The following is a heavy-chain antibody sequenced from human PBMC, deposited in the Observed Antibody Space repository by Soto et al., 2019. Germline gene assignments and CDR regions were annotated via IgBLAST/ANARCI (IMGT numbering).Heavy chain of an antibody. CDR3: ARIYRSARYNWVDP. CDR2: NYYSGGT. J-gene: IGHJ5*02. V-gene: IGHV4-61*08. CDR1: GGTVGGGGDC. D-gene: IGHD6-19*01. Sequence: PQSVTCSVAGGTVGGGGDCWSWNRQPPGKGLEWLGYNYYSGGTNYNPSLKSRVTVSLDTSKNQFSLKLSSVTAADTAVYYCARIYRSARYNWVDPWGHGTLVTVPS.